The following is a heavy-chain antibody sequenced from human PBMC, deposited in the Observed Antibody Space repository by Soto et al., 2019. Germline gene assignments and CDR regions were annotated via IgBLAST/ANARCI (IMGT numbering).Heavy chain of an antibody. Sequence: SETLSLTCSVSGGSIRSGYYFCTWIRQRPGEGLEWIGYISYSGSTNYNPSLESRITMSVDTSKNQFSLKLNSVTAADTAVYYCARESDWPRGYFESWGQG. CDR1: GGSIRSGYYF. CDR3: ARESDWPRGYFES. J-gene: IGHJ4*02. D-gene: IGHD2-21*01. V-gene: IGHV4-31*03. CDR2: ISYSGST.